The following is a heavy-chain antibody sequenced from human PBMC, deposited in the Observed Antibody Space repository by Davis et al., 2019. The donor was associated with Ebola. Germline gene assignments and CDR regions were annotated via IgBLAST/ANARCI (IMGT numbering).Heavy chain of an antibody. CDR1: GFTFSSYG. CDR3: AKDEWAY. D-gene: IGHD1-26*01. Sequence: PGGSLRLSCAASGFTFSSYGLHWVRQAPGKGLEWVAVISYDGSNKNYADSVKGRFTISRDNSKNTLYLQMNSLRAEDTAVYYCAKDEWAYWGQGTQVTVSS. CDR2: ISYDGSNK. J-gene: IGHJ4*02. V-gene: IGHV3-30*18.